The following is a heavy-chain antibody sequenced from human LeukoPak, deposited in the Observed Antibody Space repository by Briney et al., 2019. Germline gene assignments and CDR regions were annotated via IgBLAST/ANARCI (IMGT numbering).Heavy chain of an antibody. CDR1: GYSISSGYY. CDR2: IYHSGST. D-gene: IGHD3-9*01. J-gene: IGHJ4*02. V-gene: IGHV4-38-2*01. Sequence: SETLSLTCAVSGYSISSGYYWGWIRQPPGKGLEWIRSIYHSGSTYYNPSLKSRVTISVDTSKNQFSLKLSSVTAADTAVYYCAIQRAYYDILTGYSPLNYFDYWGQGTLVTVSS. CDR3: AIQRAYYDILTGYSPLNYFDY.